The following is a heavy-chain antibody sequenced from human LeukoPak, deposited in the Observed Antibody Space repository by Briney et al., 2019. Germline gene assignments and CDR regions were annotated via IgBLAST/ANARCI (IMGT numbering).Heavy chain of an antibody. V-gene: IGHV3-21*01. Sequence: GGSLRLSCAASGLTFSSYSMNWVRQAPGKGLEWVSSISSSSTYIYYADSVRGRFTISRDNAKNSLYLQMNSLRAEDTAVYFCARDPYSGNYGAYYYYYMDVWGKGTTVTISS. CDR1: GLTFSSYS. CDR2: ISSSSTYI. J-gene: IGHJ6*03. D-gene: IGHD1-26*01. CDR3: ARDPYSGNYGAYYYYYMDV.